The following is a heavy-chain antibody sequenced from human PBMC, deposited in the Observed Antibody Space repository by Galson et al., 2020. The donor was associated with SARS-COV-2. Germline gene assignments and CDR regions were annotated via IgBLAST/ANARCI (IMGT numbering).Heavy chain of an antibody. CDR1: GGSFSDYK. J-gene: IGHJ4*02. CDR3: ARGAPGY. CDR2: IDYSGTT. Sequence: SETLSLTCAVYGGSFSDYKWTWIRQPPGKGLEWLGQIDYSGTTKYNPSLNGRLTILVDTSKNQFSLKLRSVTAADTAMYFCARGAPGYWGQGTLVTVSS. V-gene: IGHV4-34*01.